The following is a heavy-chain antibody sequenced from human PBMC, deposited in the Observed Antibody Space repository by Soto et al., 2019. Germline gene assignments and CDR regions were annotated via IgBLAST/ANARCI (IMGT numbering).Heavy chain of an antibody. CDR2: NSGRGDKT. Sequence: DVQLLESGGGLVQPGGSLTLSCAGSGFSFNSYSYAMNWVRQAPGKGLEWVSSNSGRGDKTYFADSVKGRFAISSDISKNTLYLQLSNLRAEDTALSYCAKGILAGVGYYFEYWGQGALVTVSA. V-gene: IGHV3-23*01. CDR1: GFSFNSYSYA. CDR3: AKGILAGVGYYFEY. J-gene: IGHJ4*02. D-gene: IGHD6-13*01.